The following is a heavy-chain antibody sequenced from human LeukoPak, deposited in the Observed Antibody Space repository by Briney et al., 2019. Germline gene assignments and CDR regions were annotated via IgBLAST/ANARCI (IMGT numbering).Heavy chain of an antibody. D-gene: IGHD3-10*01. CDR3: ARRVAFGEYFEY. J-gene: IGHJ4*02. Sequence: GGSLRLSCAAPGFTFSSYWMSWVRQAPGKGLEWVANIKHDGSEKYYVDSVKGRFTISRDNAKNSLYLQMNSLRVEDTAVYYCARRVAFGEYFEYWGQGTLVTVSS. V-gene: IGHV3-7*03. CDR2: IKHDGSEK. CDR1: GFTFSSYW.